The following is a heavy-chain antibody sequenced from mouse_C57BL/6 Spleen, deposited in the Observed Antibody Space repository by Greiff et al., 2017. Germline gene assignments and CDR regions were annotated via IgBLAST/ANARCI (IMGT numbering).Heavy chain of an antibody. D-gene: IGHD2-4*01. CDR1: GFSINSDCY. Sequence: EVQLQESGPSLVRPSQTLSLTCTVTGFSINSDCYWIWIRQFPGNKLEYIGYTFYSGITCYNPSLESRTYITRDTSKNQFSLKLSSVTTEDTATYYCARYDYLSGYFDVWGTGTTVTVSS. CDR3: ARYDYLSGYFDV. V-gene: IGHV3-3*01. J-gene: IGHJ1*03. CDR2: TFYSGIT.